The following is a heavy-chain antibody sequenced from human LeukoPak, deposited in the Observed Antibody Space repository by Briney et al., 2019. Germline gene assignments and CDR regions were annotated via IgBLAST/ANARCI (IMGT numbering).Heavy chain of an antibody. Sequence: GGSLRLSCAASGFTFSSSGMHWVRQAPGKGLEWVAFISYDGSNRYYADSVKGRFTISRDNSKNTLYLQMNSLRAEDTAVYYCAKETRGSYSDYWGQGTLVAVSS. V-gene: IGHV3-30*02. CDR1: GFTFSSSG. CDR3: AKETRGSYSDY. D-gene: IGHD5-12*01. CDR2: ISYDGSNR. J-gene: IGHJ4*02.